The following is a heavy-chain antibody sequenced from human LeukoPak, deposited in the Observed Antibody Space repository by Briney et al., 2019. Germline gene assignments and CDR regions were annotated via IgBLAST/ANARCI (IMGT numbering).Heavy chain of an antibody. J-gene: IGHJ4*02. CDR2: ISDGGSTT. D-gene: IGHD3-22*01. Sequence: SGGSLRLSCAASGFTFSSYWMHWVRQAPGKGLVWVSRISDGGSTTTCADSVKGRFTISRDNAKNTLYLQMNGLRAEDTAVYYCSRSAYYDGSGNYYDYWGQGTLVTVSS. CDR3: SRSAYYDGSGNYYDY. CDR1: GFTFSSYW. V-gene: IGHV3-74*01.